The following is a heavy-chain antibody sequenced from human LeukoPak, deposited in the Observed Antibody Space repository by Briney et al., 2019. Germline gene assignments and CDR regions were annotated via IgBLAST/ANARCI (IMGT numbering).Heavy chain of an antibody. J-gene: IGHJ4*02. Sequence: TGGSLRLSCAASGFTVSSNYMSWVRQAPGKGLEWVSVIYSGGSTYYADSVKGRFTISRDNSKNTVYLQMNSLRAENTAVYYCARDPASGGFDSWGQGVLVTVSS. CDR1: GFTVSSNY. D-gene: IGHD2-15*01. CDR3: ARDPASGGFDS. CDR2: IYSGGST. V-gene: IGHV3-53*01.